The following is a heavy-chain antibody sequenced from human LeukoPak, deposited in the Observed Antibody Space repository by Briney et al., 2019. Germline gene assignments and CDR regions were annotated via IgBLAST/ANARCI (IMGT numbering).Heavy chain of an antibody. CDR1: GFTFSSYW. Sequence: GGSLRLSCAASGFTFSSYWMSWVRQAPGKGLEWVANIKQDGSEKYYVDSVKGRFTNSRDNAKNSLYLQMNSLRAEDTAVYYCARDYSDYGDYFDYWGQGTLVTVSS. CDR2: IKQDGSEK. CDR3: ARDYSDYGDYFDY. J-gene: IGHJ4*02. V-gene: IGHV3-7*03. D-gene: IGHD4-17*01.